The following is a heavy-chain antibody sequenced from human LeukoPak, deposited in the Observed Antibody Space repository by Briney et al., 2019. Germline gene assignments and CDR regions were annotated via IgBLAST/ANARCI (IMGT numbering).Heavy chain of an antibody. Sequence: GRSLRLSCAASGFIFSSYALTWVRQAPGQGLKWVSVISGSGSSRYYADSVKGRFTISRDNSKNTAFLQMNSLRVEDTAIYYCAKDIAAAGDYWGQGTLVTVSS. V-gene: IGHV3-23*01. CDR2: ISGSGSSR. J-gene: IGHJ4*02. CDR1: GFIFSSYA. CDR3: AKDIAAAGDY. D-gene: IGHD6-13*01.